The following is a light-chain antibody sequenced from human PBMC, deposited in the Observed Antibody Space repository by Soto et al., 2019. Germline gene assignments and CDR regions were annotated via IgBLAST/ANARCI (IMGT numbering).Light chain of an antibody. CDR2: DAS. CDR1: QDISNY. Sequence: DIQMTQSPSSLSASVGDRVTITCQASQDISNYLNWYQQKPGKAPKLLIYDASNLATGVPSRFSGSGSGTDFTFTISSLQPEDIATYYCQQYDNLPLLTCGGGTKVEIK. V-gene: IGKV1-33*01. J-gene: IGKJ4*01. CDR3: QQYDNLPLLT.